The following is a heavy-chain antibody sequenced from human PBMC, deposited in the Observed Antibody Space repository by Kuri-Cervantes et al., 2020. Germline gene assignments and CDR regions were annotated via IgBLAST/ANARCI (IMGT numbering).Heavy chain of an antibody. J-gene: IGHJ4*02. D-gene: IGHD5-12*01. Sequence: ASVKVSCKASGYTFTSYAMHWVRQAPGQRLEWMGWINAGNGNTKYSQKFQGRVTMTTDTSTSTVYMELSSLRSEDTAVYYCARGYEDAAIDYWGQGTLVTVSS. CDR3: ARGYEDAAIDY. CDR1: GYTFTSYA. CDR2: INAGNGNT. V-gene: IGHV1-3*01.